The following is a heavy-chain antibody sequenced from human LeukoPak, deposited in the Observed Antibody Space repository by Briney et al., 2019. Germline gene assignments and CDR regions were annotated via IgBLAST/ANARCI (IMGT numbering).Heavy chain of an antibody. CDR1: GGSISSYY. J-gene: IGHJ4*02. V-gene: IGHV4-59*08. CDR2: IYYSGST. Sequence: PSETLSLTCTVSGGSISSYYWSWIRQPPGKGLEWIGYIYYSGSTSYNPSLKSRVTISVDTSKSQFSLKLSSVTAADTAVYYCARQREDGDYSYYFDYWGQGTLVTVSS. CDR3: ARQREDGDYSYYFDY. D-gene: IGHD4-17*01.